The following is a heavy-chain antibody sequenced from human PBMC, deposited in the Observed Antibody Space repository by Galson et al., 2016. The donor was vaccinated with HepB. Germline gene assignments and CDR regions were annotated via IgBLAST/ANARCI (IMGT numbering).Heavy chain of an antibody. CDR1: GGSINNYY. Sequence: LSLTCTVSGGSINNYYWSWIRQPPGKGLEWIGYIYYSGSTNYSPSLKSLVPISVDRSKNQLSLKLSSVPAADTAVYYRARVWGSGSSYYYYYYGMDVWGQGTTVTVSS. CDR2: IYYSGST. V-gene: IGHV4-59*01. D-gene: IGHD3-10*01. CDR3: ARVWGSGSSYYYYYYGMDV. J-gene: IGHJ6*02.